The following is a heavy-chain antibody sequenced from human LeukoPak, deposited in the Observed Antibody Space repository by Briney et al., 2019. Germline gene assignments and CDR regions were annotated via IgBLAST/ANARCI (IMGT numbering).Heavy chain of an antibody. Sequence: PSETLSLTCTVSGGSISSGSYYWSWIRQPAGKGLEWIGRIYTSGSTNYNPSLKSRVTISVDTSKNQFSLKLSSVTAADTAVYYCARGDPLPGSRTGYFDYWGQGTLVTVSS. CDR3: ARGDPLPGSRTGYFDY. D-gene: IGHD2-8*02. J-gene: IGHJ4*02. CDR2: IYTSGST. V-gene: IGHV4-61*02. CDR1: GGSISSGSYY.